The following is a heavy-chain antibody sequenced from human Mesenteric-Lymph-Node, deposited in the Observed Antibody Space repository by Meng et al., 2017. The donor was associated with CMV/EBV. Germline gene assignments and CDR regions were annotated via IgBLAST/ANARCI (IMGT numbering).Heavy chain of an antibody. CDR2: INPNSGGT. CDR1: GYSFTTYG. D-gene: IGHD1-26*01. V-gene: IGHV1-2*02. J-gene: IGHJ4*02. CDR3: ARDRTVGADY. Sequence: VSCKVSGYSFTTYGLSWVRQAPGQGLEWMGWINPNSGGTNYAQKFQGRVTMTRDTSISTAYMELSRLRSDDTAVYYCARDRTVGADYWGQGTLVTVSS.